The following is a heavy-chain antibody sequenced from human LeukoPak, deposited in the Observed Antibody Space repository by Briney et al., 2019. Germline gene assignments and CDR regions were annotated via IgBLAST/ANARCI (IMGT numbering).Heavy chain of an antibody. V-gene: IGHV3-33*06. D-gene: IGHD3-10*01. CDR2: IWYDGSNK. Sequence: GGSLRLSCAASGFTFSSYGMHWVRQAPGKGLEWVAVIWYDGSNKYYADSVKGRFTISRDNSKNTLYLQMNSLRAEDTAVYYCAKGGRGFGELLGYWGQGTLVTVSS. J-gene: IGHJ4*02. CDR3: AKGGRGFGELLGY. CDR1: GFTFSSYG.